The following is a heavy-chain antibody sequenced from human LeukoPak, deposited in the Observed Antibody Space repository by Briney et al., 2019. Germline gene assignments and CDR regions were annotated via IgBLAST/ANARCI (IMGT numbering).Heavy chain of an antibody. CDR1: GFTFSTYS. CDR3: ARGGIDTGSAFAS. D-gene: IGHD3-9*01. V-gene: IGHV3-21*01. J-gene: IGHJ4*02. Sequence: PGGSLRLSCAASGFTFSTYSMNWVRQAPGKGLEWVSSISSGSSFIYYADSVKGRFTISRDNAKNSLFLQMNSLRAEDTAVYYCARGGIDTGSAFASWGQGPLVTVSS. CDR2: ISSGSSFI.